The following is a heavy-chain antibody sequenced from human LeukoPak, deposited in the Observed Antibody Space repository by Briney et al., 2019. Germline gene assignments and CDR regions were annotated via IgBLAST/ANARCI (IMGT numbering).Heavy chain of an antibody. D-gene: IGHD3-22*01. V-gene: IGHV1-2*02. Sequence: GASVKASCKASGYTFTGYYMHWVRQAPGQGLEWMGWINPNSGGTNYAQKFQGRVTMTRDTSISTAYMELSRLRSDDTAVYYCASTPYYYDSSALLWGQGTLVTVSS. J-gene: IGHJ4*02. CDR1: GYTFTGYY. CDR2: INPNSGGT. CDR3: ASTPYYYDSSALL.